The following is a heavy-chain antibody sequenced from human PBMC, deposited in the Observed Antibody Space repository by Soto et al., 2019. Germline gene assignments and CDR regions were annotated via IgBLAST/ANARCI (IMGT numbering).Heavy chain of an antibody. V-gene: IGHV4-30-2*01. J-gene: IGHJ4*02. CDR1: GGSISSGGYS. CDR2: IYHSGST. CDR3: ARGVTTVTTIDY. Sequence: QLQLQESGSGLVKPSQTLSLTCAVSGGSISSGGYSWSWIRQPPGKGLEWIGYIYHSGSTYYNPSLQSRVTISVDRSQNQFSLQLSSVPAADTAVYYCARGVTTVTTIDYWGQGTLVTVSS. D-gene: IGHD4-17*01.